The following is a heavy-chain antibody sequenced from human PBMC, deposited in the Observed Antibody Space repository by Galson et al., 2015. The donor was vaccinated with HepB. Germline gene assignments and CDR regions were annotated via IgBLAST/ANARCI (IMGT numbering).Heavy chain of an antibody. Sequence: SLRLFCAASGFSFSSYAMSWVRQAPGKGLEWVSAISGSGGSTYYADSVKGRFTISRDNSKNTLYLQMNSLRAEDTAVYYCAKDSGYCSGGSCSFFDYWGQGTLVTVSS. CDR1: GFSFSSYA. CDR2: ISGSGGST. D-gene: IGHD2-15*01. CDR3: AKDSGYCSGGSCSFFDY. V-gene: IGHV3-23*01. J-gene: IGHJ4*02.